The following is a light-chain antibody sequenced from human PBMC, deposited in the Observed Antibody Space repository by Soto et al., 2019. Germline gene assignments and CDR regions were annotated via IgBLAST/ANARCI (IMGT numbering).Light chain of an antibody. CDR2: RVS. CDR1: QTITT. Sequence: IGLTQSPGTLSLTTGERATLSCRASQTITTLAWYQRKPGQAPRLLIYRVSSRATGVPDRFSGSGSGTDYTLTISRLQPEDFAVYYCQQYGNLPLTFGGGTKVDI. V-gene: IGKV3-20*01. CDR3: QQYGNLPLT. J-gene: IGKJ4*01.